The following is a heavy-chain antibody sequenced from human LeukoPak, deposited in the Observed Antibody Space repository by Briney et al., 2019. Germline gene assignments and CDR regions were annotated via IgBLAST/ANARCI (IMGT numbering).Heavy chain of an antibody. CDR3: AKGHYYDSSGSSDY. CDR1: GFTFSSYA. Sequence: GGSLRLSCAASGFTFSSYAMSWVRQAPGKGLEWVSAISGSGGSTYYADSMKGRFTISRDNSKNTLYLQMNSLRAEDTAVYYCAKGHYYDSSGSSDYWGQGTLVTVSS. D-gene: IGHD3-22*01. V-gene: IGHV3-23*01. J-gene: IGHJ4*02. CDR2: ISGSGGST.